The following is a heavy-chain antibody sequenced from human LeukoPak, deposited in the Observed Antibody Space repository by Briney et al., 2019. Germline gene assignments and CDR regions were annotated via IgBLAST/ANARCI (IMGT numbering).Heavy chain of an antibody. CDR3: ARVGGTAGRDYYYYGMDV. D-gene: IGHD1-1*01. J-gene: IGHJ6*02. CDR1: GGSISSYY. V-gene: IGHV4-59*01. Sequence: SESLSLTRTLSGGSISSYYWSWIRQPPGKGREGMGYIYYSGSTNYNPSLKSRVTISVDTSKNQFSLKLSSVTAADTAVYYCARVGGTAGRDYYYYGMDVWGQGTTVTVSS. CDR2: IYYSGST.